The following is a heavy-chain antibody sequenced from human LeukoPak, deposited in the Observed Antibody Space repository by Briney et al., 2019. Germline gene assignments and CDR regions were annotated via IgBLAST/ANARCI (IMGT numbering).Heavy chain of an antibody. V-gene: IGHV4-39*01. D-gene: IGHD3-10*01. Sequence: PSETLSLTCTVSGDSISSTSYYWGWIRQSPGKGLEWIGSIYHSGSTYYNPSLKSRATISEDTSKNQFFLKLSSVTAAETAIYYCASHLWFGDLPYKDGFDIWGQGTAVTVSS. J-gene: IGHJ3*02. CDR3: ASHLWFGDLPYKDGFDI. CDR2: IYHSGST. CDR1: GDSISSTSYY.